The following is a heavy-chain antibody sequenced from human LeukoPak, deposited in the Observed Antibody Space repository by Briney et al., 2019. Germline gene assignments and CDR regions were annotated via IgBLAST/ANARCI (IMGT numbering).Heavy chain of an antibody. Sequence: GGSLRLSCAASGFTFSSYAMNWVRQATGKGLEWNSSISGSGDNTYYADSVKGRFTISRDNSKNTLYLQMNSLRAEDTAVYYCAKWKYYYDSSGKWFDPWGQGTLVTVSS. D-gene: IGHD3-22*01. V-gene: IGHV3-23*01. CDR2: ISGSGDNT. CDR3: AKWKYYYDSSGKWFDP. J-gene: IGHJ5*02. CDR1: GFTFSSYA.